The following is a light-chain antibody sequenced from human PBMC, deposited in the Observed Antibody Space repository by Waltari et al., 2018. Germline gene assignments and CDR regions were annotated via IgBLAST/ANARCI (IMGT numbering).Light chain of an antibody. CDR3: NSFTSRTTYV. J-gene: IGLJ1*01. V-gene: IGLV2-14*04. Sequence: QKHPGKAPKVIIYGVSNRPSVFSNRFSGSKSGNTASLTISGLQAEDEADYYCNSFTSRTTYVFGTGTKVTVL. CDR2: GVS.